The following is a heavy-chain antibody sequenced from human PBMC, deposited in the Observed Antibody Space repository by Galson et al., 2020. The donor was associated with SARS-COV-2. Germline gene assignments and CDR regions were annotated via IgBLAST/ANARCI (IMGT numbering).Heavy chain of an antibody. V-gene: IGHV6-1*01. D-gene: IGHD6-13*01. CDR3: AGRVAGAGSLHI. CDR1: GDSVSSNCAA. J-gene: IGHJ3*02. Sequence: SETLSLTCAISGDSVSSNCAAWNWPRQSPSRGLEWLGRTYYRSQWSTDYAVSVKSRITINPDTSKNQFSLQLNSVTPEDTAIYYCAGRVAGAGSLHIWGQGTMVIVSS. CDR2: TYYRSQWST.